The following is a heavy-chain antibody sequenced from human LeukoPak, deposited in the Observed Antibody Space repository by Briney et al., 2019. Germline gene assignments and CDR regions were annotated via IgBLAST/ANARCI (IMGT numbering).Heavy chain of an antibody. CDR3: ARGANWFDP. V-gene: IGHV4-61*10. Sequence: PSETLSLTCTVSGGSISSGSYYWSWIRQPAGKGLEWIGYIYYSGSTNYNPSRKSRLTISVDTSKNQFSLKLNSVTATDTAVYYCARGANWFDPWGQGTLVTVSS. J-gene: IGHJ5*02. CDR2: IYYSGST. CDR1: GGSISSGSYY.